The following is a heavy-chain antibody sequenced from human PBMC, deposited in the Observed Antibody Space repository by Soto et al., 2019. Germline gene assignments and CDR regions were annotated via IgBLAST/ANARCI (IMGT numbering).Heavy chain of an antibody. D-gene: IGHD3-3*01. Sequence: SETLSLTCTVSGGSISSSSYYWGWIRQPPGKGLEWIGSIYYSGSTYYNPSLKSRVTISMDTSKNQFSLKLSSVTAADTAVYYCAALEDDFWSGYRDYWGQGTLVTVSS. CDR1: GGSISSSSYY. J-gene: IGHJ4*02. V-gene: IGHV4-39*07. CDR3: AALEDDFWSGYRDY. CDR2: IYYSGST.